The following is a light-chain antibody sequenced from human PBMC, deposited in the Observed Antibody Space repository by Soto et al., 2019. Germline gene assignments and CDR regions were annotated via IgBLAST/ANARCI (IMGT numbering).Light chain of an antibody. V-gene: IGLV2-8*01. CDR2: DVN. CDR3: VSYAGGTYV. CDR1: NDDIGDYNY. Sequence: QSVLTQPASVSGSPGQSITISCTGSNDDIGDYNYVSWYQQHPGKAPKLMIYDVNKRPSGVPDRFSGSKSDNTASLTVSGLQAEDEADYYCVSYAGGTYVFGTGTKLTVL. J-gene: IGLJ1*01.